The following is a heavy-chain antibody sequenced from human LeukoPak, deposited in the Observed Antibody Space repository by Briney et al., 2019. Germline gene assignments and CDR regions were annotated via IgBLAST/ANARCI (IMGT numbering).Heavy chain of an antibody. V-gene: IGHV3-23*01. CDR3: ARYYYDSSGYFNWFDP. CDR2: ISGNGGST. J-gene: IGHJ5*02. D-gene: IGHD3-22*01. CDR1: GFTFSNYA. Sequence: PGGSLRLSCAASGFTFSNYAMGWVRQAPGKGLEWVSAISGNGGSTFYADSVKGRFTISRDNAKNSLYLQMNSLRAEDTAVYYCARYYYDSSGYFNWFDPWGQGTLVTVSS.